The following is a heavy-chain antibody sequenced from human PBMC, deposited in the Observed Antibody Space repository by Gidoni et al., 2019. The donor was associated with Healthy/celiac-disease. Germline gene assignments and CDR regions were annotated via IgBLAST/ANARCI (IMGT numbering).Heavy chain of an antibody. CDR2: IYTSGST. D-gene: IGHD1-20*01. Sequence: QVQLQESGPGLVKPSETLSLTCTVSGGSISSYYWSWLRQPAGKGLEWIGRIYTSGSTNYNPSLKSRVTMSVDTSKNQFSLKLSSVTAADTAVYYCARASITGPDRLEGLFDYWGQGTLVTVSS. CDR1: GGSISSYY. V-gene: IGHV4-4*07. J-gene: IGHJ4*02. CDR3: ARASITGPDRLEGLFDY.